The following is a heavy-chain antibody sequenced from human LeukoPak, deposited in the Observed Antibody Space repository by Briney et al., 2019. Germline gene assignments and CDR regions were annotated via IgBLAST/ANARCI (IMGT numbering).Heavy chain of an antibody. V-gene: IGHV4-39*07. CDR2: IYYSGST. CDR1: GGSISSSSYY. Sequence: SETLSLTCTGSGGSISSSSYYWGWIRQPPGKGLEWIGSIYYSGSTYYNPSLKSRVTISVDTSKNQFSLKLSSVTPADTAVYYCATETVTYYRAIDYWGQGTLVTVSS. CDR3: ATETVTYYRAIDY. J-gene: IGHJ4*02. D-gene: IGHD1-26*01.